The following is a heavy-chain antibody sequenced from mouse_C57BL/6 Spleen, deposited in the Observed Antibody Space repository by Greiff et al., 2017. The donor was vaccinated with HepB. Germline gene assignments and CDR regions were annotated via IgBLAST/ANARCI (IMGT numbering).Heavy chain of an antibody. CDR1: GYTFTDYN. CDR3: ASFYYYDGYFDV. D-gene: IGHD1-1*01. Sequence: EVQLQQSGPELVKPGASVKMSCKASGYTFTDYNMHWVKQSHGKSLEWIGYINPNNGGTSYNQKFKGKATLTVNKSSSTAYMELRSLTSEDSAVYYWASFYYYDGYFDVWGTGTTVTVSS. V-gene: IGHV1-22*01. CDR2: INPNNGGT. J-gene: IGHJ1*03.